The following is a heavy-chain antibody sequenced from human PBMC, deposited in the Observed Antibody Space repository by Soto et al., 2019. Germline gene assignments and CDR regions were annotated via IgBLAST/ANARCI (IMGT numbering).Heavy chain of an antibody. D-gene: IGHD6-13*01. J-gene: IGHJ4*02. CDR2: IYYSGST. Sequence: QLQLQESGPGLVKPSETLSLTCTVSGGSISSSSYYWGWIRQPPGKGLEWIGSIYYSGSTYYNPSLNSRVTISVDTSKNQYSLKLSSVTAADTAVYYCARSSSWSLRGRYYFDYWGQGTLVTVSS. V-gene: IGHV4-39*01. CDR1: GGSISSSSYY. CDR3: ARSSSWSLRGRYYFDY.